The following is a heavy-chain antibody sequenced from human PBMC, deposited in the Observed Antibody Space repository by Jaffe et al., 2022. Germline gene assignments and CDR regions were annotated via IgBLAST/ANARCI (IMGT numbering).Heavy chain of an antibody. D-gene: IGHD4-17*01. CDR2: IRSKAYGGTT. J-gene: IGHJ4*02. Sequence: EVQLVESGGGLVQPGRSLRLSCTASGFTFGDYAMSWFRQAPGKGLEWVGFIRSKAYGGTTEYAASVKGRFTISRDDSKSIAYLQMNSLKTEDTAVYYCTRDKSVTTVTSADYWGQGTLVTVSS. CDR1: GFTFGDYA. V-gene: IGHV3-49*03. CDR3: TRDKSVTTVTSADY.